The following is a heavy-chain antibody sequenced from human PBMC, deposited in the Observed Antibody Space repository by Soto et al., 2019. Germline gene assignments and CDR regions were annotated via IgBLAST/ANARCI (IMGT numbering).Heavy chain of an antibody. J-gene: IGHJ4*02. V-gene: IGHV4-59*01. CDR1: GGSISSYY. D-gene: IGHD5-12*01. CDR3: ASSKGYRGYDFYY. CDR2: IYYSGST. Sequence: SETLSLTCTVSGGSISSYYWSWIRQPPGKGLEWIGYIYYSGSTNYDPSLKSRVTISVDTSKNQFSLKLSSVTAADTAVYYCASSKGYRGYDFYYWGQGTLVTVSS.